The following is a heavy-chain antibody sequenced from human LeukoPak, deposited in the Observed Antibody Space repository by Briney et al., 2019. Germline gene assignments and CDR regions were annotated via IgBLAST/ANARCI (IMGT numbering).Heavy chain of an antibody. CDR3: ARTWAGAFFDY. J-gene: IGHJ4*02. D-gene: IGHD6-19*01. V-gene: IGHV3-7*01. Sequence: PGGSLRLSCAASGLTFSNYEMNWVRQAPGKGLEWVANIRQDGSEKYYVDSVKGRFTISRDNAKNSLYLQMNSLRAEDTAVYYCARTWAGAFFDYWGQGTLVTVSS. CDR2: IRQDGSEK. CDR1: GLTFSNYE.